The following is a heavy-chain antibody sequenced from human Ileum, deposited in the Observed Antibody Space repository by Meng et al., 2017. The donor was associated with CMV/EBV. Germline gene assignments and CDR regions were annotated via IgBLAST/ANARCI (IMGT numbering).Heavy chain of an antibody. CDR1: GFTFSSYS. CDR3: ARDLGGAVPGAFYYGMDV. CDR2: ISRSSNSI. J-gene: IGHJ6*02. V-gene: IGHV3-21*01. D-gene: IGHD6-19*01. Sequence: GESLKISCTASGFTFSSYSMNWVRQAPGKGLEWVSYISRSSNSIHYADSVKGRFTISRDNAKSSLFLQMNSLRGEDTAVYYCARDLGGAVPGAFYYGMDVWGQGTTVTSP.